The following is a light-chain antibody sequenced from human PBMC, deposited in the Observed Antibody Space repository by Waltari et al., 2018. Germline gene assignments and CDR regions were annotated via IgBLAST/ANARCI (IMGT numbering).Light chain of an antibody. J-gene: IGLJ2*01. CDR2: DVN. Sequence: QSALTQPRSVSGSPGQSVTISCTGTSSDAGGYNYVSWYQQHPAKAPKLMIYDVNKRPSGVPDRFSGSKSGNTASLTISGLQAEDEADFYCCSYAGSYILVFGGGTKLTVL. V-gene: IGLV2-11*01. CDR3: CSYAGSYILV. CDR1: SSDAGGYNY.